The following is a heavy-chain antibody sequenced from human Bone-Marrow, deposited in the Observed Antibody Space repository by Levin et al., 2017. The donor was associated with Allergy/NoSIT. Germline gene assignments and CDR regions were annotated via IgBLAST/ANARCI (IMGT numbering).Heavy chain of an antibody. D-gene: IGHD3-22*01. Sequence: PGESLKISCAASGFTFSSYAMHWVRQAPGKGLEWVAVISYDGSNKYYADSVKGRFTISRDNSKNTLYLQMNSLRAEDTAVYYCARAHYYDSSGYYYYDAFDIWGQGTMVTVSS. CDR2: ISYDGSNK. J-gene: IGHJ3*02. CDR3: ARAHYYDSSGYYYYDAFDI. CDR1: GFTFSSYA. V-gene: IGHV3-30-3*01.